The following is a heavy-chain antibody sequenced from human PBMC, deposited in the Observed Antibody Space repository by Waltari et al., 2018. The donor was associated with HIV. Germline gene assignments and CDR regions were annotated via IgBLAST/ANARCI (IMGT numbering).Heavy chain of an antibody. V-gene: IGHV3-33*05. CDR2: LSYDGSDK. J-gene: IGHJ6*02. Sequence: QVQLVEPGGGVVQPGRSLRLPCEASGFPFSNNGIHWLRQAPGKGLEWVAVLSYDGSDKYYADSVRGRFTISRDNSKNTLYLQMNNLRAEDTAVYFCARRGVLTYYYTMDVWGQGTTVTVSS. CDR1: GFPFSNNG. D-gene: IGHD3-10*01. CDR3: ARRGVLTYYYTMDV.